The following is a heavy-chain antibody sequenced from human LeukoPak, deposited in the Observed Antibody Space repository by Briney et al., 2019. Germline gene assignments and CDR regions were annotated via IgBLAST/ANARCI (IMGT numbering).Heavy chain of an antibody. D-gene: IGHD1-1*01. CDR3: ARPNWNDLHFDY. J-gene: IGHJ4*02. CDR2: IYYSGNT. V-gene: IGHV4-39*07. Sequence: SETLSLTSTVSGGSITSSSYYWGWIRQPPGKGLEWIGSIYYSGNTYYNPSLKSRVTISVDTSKNQFSLRLSSVTAADTAVYYCARPNWNDLHFDYWGQGTLVTVSS. CDR1: GGSITSSSYY.